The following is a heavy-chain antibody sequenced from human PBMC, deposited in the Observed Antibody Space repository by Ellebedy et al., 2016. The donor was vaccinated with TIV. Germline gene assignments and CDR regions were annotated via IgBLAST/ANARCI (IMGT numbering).Heavy chain of an antibody. V-gene: IGHV3-53*01. D-gene: IGHD4-11*01. J-gene: IGHJ4*02. Sequence: GESLKISCAASGFSVSPNFMTWVRQAPGKGLEWVSLIYSGGSTSYADSVKGRFTISRDNSRNTLYLQMNSLRAEDTAVYYCARVDYNVGTDYWGQGTLVTVSS. CDR3: ARVDYNVGTDY. CDR1: GFSVSPNF. CDR2: IYSGGST.